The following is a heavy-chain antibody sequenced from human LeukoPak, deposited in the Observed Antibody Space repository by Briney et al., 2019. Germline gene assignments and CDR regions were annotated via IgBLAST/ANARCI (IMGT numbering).Heavy chain of an antibody. CDR2: ISYDGSNK. J-gene: IGHJ4*02. CDR3: ASGGIMGATDSFNY. V-gene: IGHV3-30*03. D-gene: IGHD1-26*01. CDR1: GFTFSTYG. Sequence: GGSLRLSCAASGFTFSTYGMQWVRQAPGKGLEWVAVISYDGSNKYYADSVKGRFTISRDNSKNTLYLQMNSLRPEDTAVYYCASGGIMGATDSFNYWGQGTLVTVSS.